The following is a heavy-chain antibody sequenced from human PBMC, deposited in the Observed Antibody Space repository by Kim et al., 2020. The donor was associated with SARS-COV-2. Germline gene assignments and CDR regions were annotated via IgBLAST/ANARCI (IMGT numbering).Heavy chain of an antibody. Sequence: GGSLRLSCAASGVTFSNYWMNWVRQPPGKGLEWVAIIKQDGSEKYYVDSERGRFTVSRDNAKNSLYLQMNNLRPEDTAVYYCAAGADFLIDFWGQGTLVTVSS. D-gene: IGHD2-21*02. V-gene: IGHV3-7*03. J-gene: IGHJ4*02. CDR1: GVTFSNYW. CDR2: IKQDGSEK. CDR3: AAGADFLIDF.